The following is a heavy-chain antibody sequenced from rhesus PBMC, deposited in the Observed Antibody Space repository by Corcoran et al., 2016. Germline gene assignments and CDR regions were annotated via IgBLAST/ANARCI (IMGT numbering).Heavy chain of an antibody. Sequence: EVQLVETGGGLVQPGGSLKLSCAASGFTFSSYGMSWVRQATGKGLEWVSASNSGGGTTYYARSVKCRFTICRDNSKNTLSLQMNSLRAEDTAVYYCAVTAYYSGSDFDYWGQGVLVTVSS. J-gene: IGHJ4*01. CDR2: SNSGGGTT. CDR1: GFTFSSYG. V-gene: IGHV3S5*01. CDR3: AVTAYYSGSDFDY. D-gene: IGHD3-16*01.